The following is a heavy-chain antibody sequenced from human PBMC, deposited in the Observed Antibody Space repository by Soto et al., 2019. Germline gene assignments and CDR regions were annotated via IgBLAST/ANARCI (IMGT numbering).Heavy chain of an antibody. Sequence: VQLVESGGGLVKPGGSLRLSCAASGFTFSSYSMNWVRQAPGKGLEWVSSISSSSSYIYYADSVKGRFTISRDNAKNSLYLQMNSLRAEDTAVYYCARDLVVPAANLKTRAYNWFDPWGQGTLVTVSS. CDR1: GFTFSSYS. D-gene: IGHD2-2*01. CDR3: ARDLVVPAANLKTRAYNWFDP. J-gene: IGHJ5*02. V-gene: IGHV3-21*01. CDR2: ISSSSSYI.